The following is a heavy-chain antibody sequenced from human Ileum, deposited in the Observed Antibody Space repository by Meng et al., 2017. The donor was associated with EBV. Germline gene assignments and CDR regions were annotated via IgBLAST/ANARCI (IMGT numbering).Heavy chain of an antibody. CDR2: IQHSGST. V-gene: IGHV4-30-2*01. D-gene: IGHD4-23*01. J-gene: IGHJ4*02. CDR1: GGPISSGGHS. CDR3: ARAHPVVYFFDY. Sequence: RQRKGAGLGLVNPSQTLSLTCAGSGGPISSGGHSWSWIRQPPGKGLEWIGDIQHSGSTYYNPSLKSRVTISVDRSRNQFSLKLSSVTAADTAVYYCARAHPVVYFFDYWGQGTLVTASS.